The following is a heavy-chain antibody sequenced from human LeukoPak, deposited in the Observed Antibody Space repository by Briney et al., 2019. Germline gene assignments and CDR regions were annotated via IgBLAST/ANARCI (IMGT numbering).Heavy chain of an antibody. V-gene: IGHV4-39*07. J-gene: IGHJ3*02. CDR2: INYSGNT. CDR3: ARRNYGDSDDVFDI. Sequence: SETLSLTCTVSGGSISSSSYYWGWIRQPPGKGLEWIGEINYSGNTDYNPSLKSRVTISADTSKNQFSLKLSSVTAADTAVYYCARRNYGDSDDVFDIWGQGTMVTVSS. D-gene: IGHD2-21*02. CDR1: GGSISSSSYY.